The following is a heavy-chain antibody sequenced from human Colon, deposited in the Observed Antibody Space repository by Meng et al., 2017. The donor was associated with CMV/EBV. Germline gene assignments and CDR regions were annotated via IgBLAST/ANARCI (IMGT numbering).Heavy chain of an antibody. CDR3: ARVLVFGYYFDY. Sequence: SETLSLTCTVSGGSISSSSYYWGWIRQPPGKGLEWIGSIYYSGSTYYNPSLKSRVTISVDTSKNQFSPKLSSVTAADTAVYYCARVLVFGYYFDYWGQGTLVTVSS. V-gene: IGHV4-39*07. D-gene: IGHD3-10*02. J-gene: IGHJ4*02. CDR1: GGSISSSSYY. CDR2: IYYSGST.